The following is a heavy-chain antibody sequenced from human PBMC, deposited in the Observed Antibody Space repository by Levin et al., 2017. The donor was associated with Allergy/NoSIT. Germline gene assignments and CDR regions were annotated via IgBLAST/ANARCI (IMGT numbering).Heavy chain of an antibody. CDR2: IYSGGST. V-gene: IGHV3-66*02. CDR1: GFTVSSNY. D-gene: IGHD6-13*01. J-gene: IGHJ3*02. Sequence: GESLKISCAASGFTVSSNYMSWVRQAPGKGLEWVSVIYSGGSTYYADSVKGRFTISRDNSKNTLYLQMNSLRAEDTAVYYCARVAPRDSSSWYRHDAFDIWGQGTMVTVSS. CDR3: ARVAPRDSSSWYRHDAFDI.